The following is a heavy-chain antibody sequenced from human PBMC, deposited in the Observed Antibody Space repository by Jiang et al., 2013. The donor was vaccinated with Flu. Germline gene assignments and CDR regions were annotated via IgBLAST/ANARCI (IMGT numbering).Heavy chain of an antibody. CDR3: ARDMGYDSSGKPDY. CDR1: GGTFSSYT. Sequence: GAEVKKPGSSVKVSCKASGGTFSSYTISWVRQAPGQGLEWMGRIIPILGIANYAQKFQGRVTITADKSTSTAYMELSSLRSEDTAVYYCARDMGYDSSGKPDYWGQGTLVTVSS. CDR2: IIPILGIA. D-gene: IGHD3-22*01. V-gene: IGHV1-69*04. J-gene: IGHJ4*02.